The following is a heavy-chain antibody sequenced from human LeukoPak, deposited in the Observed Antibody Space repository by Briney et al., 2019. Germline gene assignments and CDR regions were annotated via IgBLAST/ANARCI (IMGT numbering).Heavy chain of an antibody. CDR1: GFTFSNFW. J-gene: IGHJ6*02. CDR3: VRSMDV. V-gene: IGHV3-7*03. Sequence: GGSLRLSCAASGFTFSNFWISWVRQAPGKGLEWVANIKQDESEKYYVDSVKGRFTISRDNAKNSVYLQMNSLRAEDTALYYCVRSMDVWGQGTTVTVSS. CDR2: IKQDESEK.